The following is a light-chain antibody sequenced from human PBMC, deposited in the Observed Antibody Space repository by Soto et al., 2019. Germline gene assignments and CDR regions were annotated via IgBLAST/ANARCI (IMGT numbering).Light chain of an antibody. CDR1: KLGDKY. CDR3: QAWDSRTYV. J-gene: IGLJ1*01. Sequence: SYELTQPPSVSVSPGQTASITCSGDKLGDKYACWYQQKPGQSPVLVIYQDSKRPSGIPERFSGSNSGNTATLTISGTQAMDEADYYCQAWDSRTYVFGTGNQLTVL. CDR2: QDS. V-gene: IGLV3-1*01.